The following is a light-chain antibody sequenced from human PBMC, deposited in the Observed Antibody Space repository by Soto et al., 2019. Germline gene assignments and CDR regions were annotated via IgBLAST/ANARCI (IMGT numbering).Light chain of an antibody. CDR1: QSVSSSY. J-gene: IGKJ3*01. V-gene: IGKV3-20*01. Sequence: EIVLTQSPGTLSLSPGERATLSCRASQSVSSSYLAWYQQKPGQAPRLLMYGASSRATGTPDRFSGSGSGAAFTLTTTRLAPEDGPVYYFQHDYNWATFGPGTKVHIK. CDR2: GAS. CDR3: QHDYNWAT.